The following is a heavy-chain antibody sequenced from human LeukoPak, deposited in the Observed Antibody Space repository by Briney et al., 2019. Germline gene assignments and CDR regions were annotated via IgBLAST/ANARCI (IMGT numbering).Heavy chain of an antibody. CDR1: GFTFSSYA. CDR2: ISGSGGST. D-gene: IGHD5-12*01. V-gene: IGHV3-23*01. J-gene: IGHJ4*02. CDR3: ARGRGGYNLYYFDY. Sequence: GGSLRLSCAASGFTFSSYAMSWVRQAPGKGLEWVSAISGSGGSTYYADSVKGRFTISRDNSKNSLYLQMNSLRAEDTAVYYCARGRGGYNLYYFDYWGQGTLVTVSS.